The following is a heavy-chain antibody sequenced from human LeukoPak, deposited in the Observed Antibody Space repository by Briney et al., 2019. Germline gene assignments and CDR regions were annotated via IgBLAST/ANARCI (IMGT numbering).Heavy chain of an antibody. Sequence: GASVKVSCKASGYTFTSYGISWVRQAPGQGLEWMGWISAYNGNTNYAQKLQGRVTMTTDTSTSTAYMELRSLRSDDTAVYYCARSWYHYDGNGYYIFESWGQGTLVIVSS. CDR1: GYTFTSYG. J-gene: IGHJ4*02. D-gene: IGHD3-22*01. CDR2: ISAYNGNT. V-gene: IGHV1-18*01. CDR3: ARSWYHYDGNGYYIFES.